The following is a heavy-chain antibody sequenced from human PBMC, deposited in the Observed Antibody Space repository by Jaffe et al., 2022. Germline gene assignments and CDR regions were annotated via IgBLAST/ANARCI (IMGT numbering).Heavy chain of an antibody. Sequence: EVQLLESGGGLVQPGGSLRLSCAASGFTFSSYAMSWVRQAPGKGLEWVSAISGSGGSTYYADSVKGRFTISRDNSKNTLYLQMNSLRAEDTAVYYCAKDGRDPLLWWWGYYYMDVWGKGTTVTVSS. D-gene: IGHD2-21*01. CDR1: GFTFSSYA. J-gene: IGHJ6*03. CDR3: AKDGRDPLLWWWGYYYMDV. CDR2: ISGSGGST. V-gene: IGHV3-23*01.